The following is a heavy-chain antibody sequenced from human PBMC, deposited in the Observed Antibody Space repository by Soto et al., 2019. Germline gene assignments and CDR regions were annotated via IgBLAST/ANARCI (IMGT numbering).Heavy chain of an antibody. J-gene: IGHJ4*01. CDR3: ARSPTVTKFGFDY. CDR2: IGTAGDT. CDR1: GFTFSRYD. V-gene: IGHV3-13*01. Sequence: EVQLVESGGGLVQPGGSLRLSCAASGFTFSRYDMHCVRQATGKGLEWGSAIGTAGDTYYPGSVKGRFTISRENAKNSWYLQMNSLRAGDTAVYYCARSPTVTKFGFDYWGQGTLVTVSS. D-gene: IGHD4-17*01.